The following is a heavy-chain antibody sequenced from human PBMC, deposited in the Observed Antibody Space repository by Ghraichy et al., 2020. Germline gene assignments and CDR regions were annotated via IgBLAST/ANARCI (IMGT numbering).Heavy chain of an antibody. J-gene: IGHJ5*02. V-gene: IGHV1-24*01. CDR3: ASLGDIVVVPAADNWFDP. CDR1: GYTLTELS. CDR2: FDPEDGET. D-gene: IGHD2-2*01. Sequence: ASVKVSCKVSGYTLTELSMHWVRQAPGKGLEWMGGFDPEDGETIYAQKFQGRVTMTEDTSTDTAYMELSSLRSEDTAVYYCASLGDIVVVPAADNWFDPWGQGTLVTVSS.